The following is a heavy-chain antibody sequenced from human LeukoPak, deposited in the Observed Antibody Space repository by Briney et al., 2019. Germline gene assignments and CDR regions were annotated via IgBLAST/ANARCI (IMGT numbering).Heavy chain of an antibody. CDR1: GGSISSGGYY. V-gene: IGHV4-31*03. J-gene: IGHJ4*02. CDR2: IYYSGCT. CDR3: ARKSSSGWYFDY. D-gene: IGHD6-19*01. Sequence: SQTLSLTCTVSGGSISSGGYYWSWIRQHPGKGLEWIGYIYYSGCTYYNPSLKSRVTISVDTSKNQVSLKLSSVTAADTAVYYCARKSSSGWYFDYWGQGTLVTVSS.